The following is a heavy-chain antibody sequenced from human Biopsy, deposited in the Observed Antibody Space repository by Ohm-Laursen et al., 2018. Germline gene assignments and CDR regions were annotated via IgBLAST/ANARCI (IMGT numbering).Heavy chain of an antibody. CDR1: GFTFGHYA. Sequence: SSLRLSCAASGFTFGHYAMHWVRQAPGKGLEWISLIWYDGTNEDYADSVKGRFTISRDNSKNTLYLQINTLTLDDTAFYYCARGLSSGWYGYFDVWGRGTLVTVSS. J-gene: IGHJ2*01. D-gene: IGHD6-19*01. CDR2: IWYDGTNE. CDR3: ARGLSSGWYGYFDV. V-gene: IGHV3-33*04.